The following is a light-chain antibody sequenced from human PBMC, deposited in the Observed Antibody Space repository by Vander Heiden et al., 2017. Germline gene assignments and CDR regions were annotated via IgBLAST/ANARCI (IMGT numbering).Light chain of an antibody. CDR2: SNN. Sequence: QSLLTQPPSASGTPGQIVTFSFSGNSSNSGGDYVYWFQQLPGAAPKLLIFSNNQRHSGVPDRFSGSKSATSASLAISGLRAEDEADYYCAGWDDSLDGVVFAGGTKLTVL. J-gene: IGLJ2*01. CDR3: AGWDDSLDGVV. V-gene: IGLV1-47*02. CDR1: SSNSGGDY.